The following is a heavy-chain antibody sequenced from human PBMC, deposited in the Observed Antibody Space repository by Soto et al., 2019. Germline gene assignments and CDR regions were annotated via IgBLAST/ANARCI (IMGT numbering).Heavy chain of an antibody. CDR1: GFTFDDYA. J-gene: IGHJ4*02. CDR3: VKDSESSGYLTHLDY. Sequence: EVQLAESGGALVQPGRSLRLSCVASGFTFDDYAIHWVRQTPGKGLEWVSGLTWNGEVIGYADSVKVRFTISRDNAKNSLYLEMNSLRPEDTALYYCVKDSESSGYLTHLDYWGQGTLVTVSS. V-gene: IGHV3-9*01. CDR2: LTWNGEVI. D-gene: IGHD3-22*01.